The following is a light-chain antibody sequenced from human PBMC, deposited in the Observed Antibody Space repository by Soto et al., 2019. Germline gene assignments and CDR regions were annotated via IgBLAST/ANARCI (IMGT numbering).Light chain of an antibody. Sequence: EVVLTQSPATLSLAPGERATLSCRASQFLSSYLAWYQQKPGQPPRLLIYDTSNRATGSPARFSGSRSGTDFTLTISSLEPEDFGVYFCHQRNKFGQGTRLEIK. V-gene: IGKV3-11*01. CDR3: HQRNK. J-gene: IGKJ5*01. CDR1: QFLSSY. CDR2: DTS.